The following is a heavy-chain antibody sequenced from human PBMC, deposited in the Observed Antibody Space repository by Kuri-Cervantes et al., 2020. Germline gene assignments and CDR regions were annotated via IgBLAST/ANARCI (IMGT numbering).Heavy chain of an antibody. CDR1: GDSISRYY. J-gene: IGHJ4*02. Sequence: SETLSLTCSVSGDSISRYYWSWIRQPPGKGLEWIGCIYYSGSTNYNPSLKSRVTISVGTSKNQFSLKLSSVTAADTAVYYCARDTLRSGLDYWGQGTLVTVSS. V-gene: IGHV4-59*01. CDR3: ARDTLRSGLDY. D-gene: IGHD4-17*01. CDR2: IYYSGST.